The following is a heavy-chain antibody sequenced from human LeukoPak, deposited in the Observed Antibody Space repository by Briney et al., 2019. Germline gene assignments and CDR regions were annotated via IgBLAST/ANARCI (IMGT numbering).Heavy chain of an antibody. CDR3: ARDAATTVDY. CDR2: INRDGSST. Sequence: QPGGSLRLSCTASGFTFSSNWMHWVRQDPGKGLVWVSRINRDGSSTSYADSVKGRFTISRDNAKNTLYLQMNSLRAEDTAVYYCARDAATTVDYWGQGTLVAVSS. J-gene: IGHJ4*02. CDR1: GFTFSSNW. D-gene: IGHD4-17*01. V-gene: IGHV3-74*01.